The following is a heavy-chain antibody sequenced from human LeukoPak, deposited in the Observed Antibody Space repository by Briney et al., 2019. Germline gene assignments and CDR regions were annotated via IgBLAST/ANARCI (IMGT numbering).Heavy chain of an antibody. CDR3: ARQTWLLDY. J-gene: IGHJ4*02. D-gene: IGHD5-12*01. CDR1: GGSISSYY. CDR2: IYYSGST. V-gene: IGHV4-59*08. Sequence: SETLSLTCTVSGGSISSYYWSWIRQPPGRGLEWIGHIYYSGSTYYNPSLKSRVTISVDTSKNQFTLKLSSVTAADTAVYYCARQTWLLDYWGQGTLVTVSS.